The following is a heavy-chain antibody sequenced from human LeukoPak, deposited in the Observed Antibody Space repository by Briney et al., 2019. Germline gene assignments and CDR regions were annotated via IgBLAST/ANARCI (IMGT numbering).Heavy chain of an antibody. CDR1: GYTFTSYA. V-gene: IGHV1-69*04. CDR2: IIPILGIA. D-gene: IGHD6-13*01. J-gene: IGHJ4*02. Sequence: ASVKVSCKASGYTFTSYAMNWVRQAPGQGLEWMGRIIPILGIANYAQKFQGRVTITADKSTSTAYMELSSLRSEDTAVYYCARVRSMGIAAAPHRDHFDYWGQGTLVTVSS. CDR3: ARVRSMGIAAAPHRDHFDY.